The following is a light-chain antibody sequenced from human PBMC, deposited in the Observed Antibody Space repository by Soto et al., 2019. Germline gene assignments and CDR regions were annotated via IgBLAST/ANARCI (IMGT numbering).Light chain of an antibody. CDR1: QNLGTLY. J-gene: IGKJ1*01. Sequence: EIVLTQSPGTLSLSPGERGTLSCRASQNLGTLYLAWFQQKSGQAPRLLIYSASRRATGIPGRFTGSGSGTDFTLTINRVEPEDSATYYCQQRYNTPRTFGQGTKVDIK. CDR2: SAS. CDR3: QQRYNTPRT. V-gene: IGKV3-20*01.